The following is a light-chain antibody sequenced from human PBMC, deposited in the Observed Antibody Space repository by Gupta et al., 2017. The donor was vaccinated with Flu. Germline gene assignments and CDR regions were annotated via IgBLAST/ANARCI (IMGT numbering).Light chain of an antibody. CDR2: KAS. Sequence: DIQMTQSPSTLSASVGDRVTITCRASQSISSWLAWYQQKPGKAPKLLIYKASSLESGVPSRFSGSGSGTEFTLTISSLQPDDFATYYCQQYNSYSPECTFGQETKLEIK. CDR1: QSISSW. J-gene: IGKJ2*02. V-gene: IGKV1-5*03. CDR3: QQYNSYSPECT.